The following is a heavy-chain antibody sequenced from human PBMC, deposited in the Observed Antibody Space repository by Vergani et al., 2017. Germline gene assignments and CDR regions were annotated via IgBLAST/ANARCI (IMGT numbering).Heavy chain of an antibody. V-gene: IGHV4-61*01. CDR1: GGSVSSGSYY. Sequence: VQLQESGPGLVKPSETLSLTCTVSGGSVSSGSYYWSWIRQPPGKGLEWIGYIYYSGSTNYNPSLKSRVTISVDTSKNQFSLKLSSVTAADTAVYYCARDIGGEVVKAYYYYGMDVWGQGTTVTVSS. CDR2: IYYSGST. CDR3: ARDIGGEVVKAYYYYGMDV. J-gene: IGHJ6*02. D-gene: IGHD3-3*01.